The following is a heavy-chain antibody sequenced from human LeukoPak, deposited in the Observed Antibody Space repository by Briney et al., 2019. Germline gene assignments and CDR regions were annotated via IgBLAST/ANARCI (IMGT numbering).Heavy chain of an antibody. Sequence: GGSLRLSCAASGFTFRNYGMHWVRQAPGKGLEWVALIWYDGSNKDYADSVRGRFTISRDNSKNTLYLQMNSLRAEDTAVYYCATARTTWYLENWGQGTLVTVSS. D-gene: IGHD1-26*01. J-gene: IGHJ4*02. CDR3: ATARTTWYLEN. V-gene: IGHV3-33*01. CDR2: IWYDGSNK. CDR1: GFTFRNYG.